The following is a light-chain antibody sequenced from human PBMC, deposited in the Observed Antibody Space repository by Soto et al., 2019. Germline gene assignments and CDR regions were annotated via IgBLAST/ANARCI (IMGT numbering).Light chain of an antibody. V-gene: IGKV3-15*01. CDR2: GAS. J-gene: IGKJ3*01. CDR1: QSVSSN. Sequence: EIVMTQSPATLSVSPGERATLSCRASQSVSSNLAWYQQKPGQAPRLLICGASTRATGIPARFSGSGSGTEFTLTISSLQSEDFAVYYCQQYNNWPIPTFGPGTKVDIK. CDR3: QQYNNWPIPT.